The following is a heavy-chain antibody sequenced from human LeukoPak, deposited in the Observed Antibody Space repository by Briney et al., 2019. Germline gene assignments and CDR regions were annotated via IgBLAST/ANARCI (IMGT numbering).Heavy chain of an antibody. D-gene: IGHD3-22*01. V-gene: IGHV4-39*01. CDR1: GASITSIRDY. J-gene: IGHJ4*02. CDR3: ARHYYGSDVWGYYFDN. CDR2: IRYSGTT. Sequence: SETRSLTGTVSGASITSIRDYWGGFRQPPGKGLEWIGIIRYSGTTYHSPSLRSRLTMSIDTSKNQFSLKLSSVTAADTAVYHCARHYYGSDVWGYYFDNWGQGTLVAVSS.